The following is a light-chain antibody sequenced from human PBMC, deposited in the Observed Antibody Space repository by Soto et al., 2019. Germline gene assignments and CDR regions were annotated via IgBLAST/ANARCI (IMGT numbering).Light chain of an antibody. CDR2: GAS. CDR1: QSVSSN. Sequence: VMRHFPTTRAAPRAAGANLSWRSSQSVSSNLAWYQQKPGQAPRLLIYGASTRATGIPARFSDSGSGTEFTLTISRLQSEDFAVYYCQQYNNWPPISFGQGTRLEIK. CDR3: QQYNNWPPIS. J-gene: IGKJ5*01. V-gene: IGKV3-15*01.